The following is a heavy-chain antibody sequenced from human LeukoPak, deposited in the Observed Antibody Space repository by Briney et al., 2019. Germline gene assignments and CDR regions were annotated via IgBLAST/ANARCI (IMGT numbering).Heavy chain of an antibody. D-gene: IGHD2-8*01. J-gene: IGHJ3*01. Sequence: GGSLRLSCVASGFTLSHYWMTWYRQAPGKGLEWVANLDQDGSAQLYGDSVRGRFTISRDNAKNSVYIQMNSLRVEDTAMYFCARDHNVADVWGRGTKVTVSS. CDR3: ARDHNVADV. CDR2: LDQDGSAQ. CDR1: GFTLSHYW. V-gene: IGHV3-7*01.